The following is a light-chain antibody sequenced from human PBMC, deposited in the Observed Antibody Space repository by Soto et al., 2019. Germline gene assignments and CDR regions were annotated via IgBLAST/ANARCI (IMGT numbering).Light chain of an antibody. CDR2: AES. CDR3: QKYGSSPWT. V-gene: IGKV3-20*01. J-gene: IGKJ1*01. CDR1: QSVSSSY. Sequence: ELVLTQSPGTLSLSPGERATLSCRGSQSVSSSYLVWHQQKPGQAPRLLIYAESRRATGIPDRFSGSGSGTDLNLTISRLEPEDFAVYYCQKYGSSPWTCGQGTKVDIK.